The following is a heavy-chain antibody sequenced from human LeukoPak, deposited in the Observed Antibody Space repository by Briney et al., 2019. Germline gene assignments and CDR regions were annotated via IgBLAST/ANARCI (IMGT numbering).Heavy chain of an antibody. D-gene: IGHD3-22*01. CDR3: ARAEPDYYDSSGSINWFDP. J-gene: IGHJ5*02. V-gene: IGHV1-69*13. CDR2: IIPIFGTA. CDR1: GGTFSSYA. Sequence: SVKVSCKASGGTFSSYAISWVRQPHGQGLELMGGIIPIFGTAYYVQRFQGRVTITADECTSSDYMELSSLRSEDTAVYYCARAEPDYYDSSGSINWFDPWGQGTLVTVSS.